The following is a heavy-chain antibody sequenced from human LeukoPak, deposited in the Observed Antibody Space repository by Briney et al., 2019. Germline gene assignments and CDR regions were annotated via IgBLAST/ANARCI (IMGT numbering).Heavy chain of an antibody. CDR2: ISTDDET. Sequence: GGALRLSCVAAGISVSSNHITWVRQAPGKGLEWISLISTDDETHYADSVKGRFTVSRDTSKNTVYLQMNSLRAEDTAVYYCARETASKYYYDTGGYSDYWGQGTLVTVSS. CDR1: GISVSSNH. V-gene: IGHV3-66*01. CDR3: ARETASKYYYDTGGYSDY. D-gene: IGHD3-22*01. J-gene: IGHJ4*02.